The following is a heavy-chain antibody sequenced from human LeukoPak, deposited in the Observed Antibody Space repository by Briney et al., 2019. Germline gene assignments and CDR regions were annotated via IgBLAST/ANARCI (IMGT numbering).Heavy chain of an antibody. CDR2: ISKTITTI. Sequence: GGSLRLSCAASGFTFSSYSMNWVRQAPGKGLEWVSYISKTITTIYYADSVKGRFTISRDNARNSLYLQMNSLGAEVTAVDYCARDGVFSYEIDYWGQGTLVTVSS. CDR3: ARDGVFSYEIDY. CDR1: GFTFSSYS. D-gene: IGHD5-18*01. V-gene: IGHV3-48*01. J-gene: IGHJ4*02.